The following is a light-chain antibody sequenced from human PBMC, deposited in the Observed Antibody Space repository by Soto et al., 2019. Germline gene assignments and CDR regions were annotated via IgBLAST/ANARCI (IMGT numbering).Light chain of an antibody. V-gene: IGKV1-6*01. CDR2: AAS. Sequence: AIQMTQSPSSLSASVGDRVTITCRASQDIRNDLGWYQQKPGKAPKVLIYAASSLQSGVPSRFSGSGSGTDFTLTISSLQAEDSATYFCLQDYNFPWTFGQGTSVEIK. CDR3: LQDYNFPWT. CDR1: QDIRND. J-gene: IGKJ1*01.